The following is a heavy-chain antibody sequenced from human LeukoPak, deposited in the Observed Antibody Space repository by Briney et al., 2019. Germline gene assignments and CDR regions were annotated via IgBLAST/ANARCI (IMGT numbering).Heavy chain of an antibody. V-gene: IGHV1-2*02. J-gene: IGHJ5*02. CDR1: GYTFTGYY. Sequence: GASVKVSCKASGYTFTGYYMHWVRQAPGQGLEWMGWINPNSGGTNYAQKFQGRVTMTRDTSISTAYMELSRLRSDDTAVYYCAREKFTIFGVVIGWFDPWGQGTLVTVSS. D-gene: IGHD3-3*01. CDR3: AREKFTIFGVVIGWFDP. CDR2: INPNSGGT.